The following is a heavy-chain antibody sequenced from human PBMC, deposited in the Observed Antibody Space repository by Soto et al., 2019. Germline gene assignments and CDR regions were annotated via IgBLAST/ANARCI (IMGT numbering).Heavy chain of an antibody. J-gene: IGHJ4*02. CDR3: ARVGGYYGDYPNFDY. V-gene: IGHV4-30-2*02. CDR2: IYHSGST. CDR1: GGSISSGGYS. Sequence: QLQLQESGSGLVKPSQTLSLTCAVSGGSISSGGYSWSWIRQPPGKGLEWIGYIYHSGSTYYNPSRKSRVTISVDRSKNQFSLRLSSVTAADTAVYYCARVGGYYGDYPNFDYWGQGTLVTVSS. D-gene: IGHD4-17*01.